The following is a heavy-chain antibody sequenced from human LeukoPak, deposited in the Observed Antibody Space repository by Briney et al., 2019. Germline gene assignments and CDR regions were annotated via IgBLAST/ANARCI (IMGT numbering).Heavy chain of an antibody. CDR1: GYTFTSYG. D-gene: IGHD6-13*01. CDR2: IGAYNGNT. V-gene: IGHV1-18*01. Sequence: ASVKVSCKASGYTFTSYGISWVRQAPGQGLEWMGWIGAYNGNTNYAQKLQGRVTMTTDTSTSTAYMELRSLRSDDTAVYYCAREGIAAAGDYYYYGMDVWGQGTTVTVSS. CDR3: AREGIAAAGDYYYYGMDV. J-gene: IGHJ6*02.